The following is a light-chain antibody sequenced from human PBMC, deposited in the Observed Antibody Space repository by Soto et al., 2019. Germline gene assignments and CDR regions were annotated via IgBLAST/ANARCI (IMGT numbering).Light chain of an antibody. Sequence: EIVLTQSPGTLSLSPGDRATLSCRASQSVSSNSLAWYQQKPGQAPRLLIYGASIRATGIPDRFTGSGSGTDFTLTIRRLEHEDFALYFCHQYGSSPRTFGQGTKVEIK. J-gene: IGKJ1*01. CDR3: HQYGSSPRT. CDR1: QSVSSNS. V-gene: IGKV3-20*01. CDR2: GAS.